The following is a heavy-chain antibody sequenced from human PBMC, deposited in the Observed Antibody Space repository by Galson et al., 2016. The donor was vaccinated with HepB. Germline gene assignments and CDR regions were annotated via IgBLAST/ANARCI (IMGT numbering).Heavy chain of an antibody. D-gene: IGHD3-16*01. V-gene: IGHV3-7*01. CDR3: AREGSGGFDH. CDR2: IRQDGSET. CDR1: GFTFTDYW. J-gene: IGHJ4*02. Sequence: SLRLSCAASGFTFTDYWMSWVRQAPGKGLEFVANIRQDGSETSYVASVKGRFTISRDNAKDSLYLQMSSPRVHDTAVYYCAREGSGGFDHWGQGTLVTVSS.